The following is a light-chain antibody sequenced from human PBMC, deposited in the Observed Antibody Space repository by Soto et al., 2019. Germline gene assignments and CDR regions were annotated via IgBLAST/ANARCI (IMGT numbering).Light chain of an antibody. CDR3: AAWDDSLNGPFV. V-gene: IGLV1-44*01. Sequence: QSVLTQPPSASGTPGQRVTISCSGSSSNIGRNTVNWYQQVPGTAPKLLIYSNDQRPSGVPDRFSGSKSGTSASLAISGLQSEDEADYYCAAWDDSLNGPFVFGIGTKGTVL. J-gene: IGLJ1*01. CDR2: SND. CDR1: SSNIGRNT.